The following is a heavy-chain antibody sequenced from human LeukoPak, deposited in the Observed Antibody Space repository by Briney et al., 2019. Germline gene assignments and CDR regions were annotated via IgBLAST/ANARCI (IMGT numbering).Heavy chain of an antibody. CDR2: IYSGVSI. D-gene: IGHD6-19*01. J-gene: IGHJ4*02. Sequence: GGSLTLSCAPSALTVSSNYTCWGRHAPEKRLEWVSVIYSGVSIYYADSVKGRFTISRDNSKNTLYLQMNSLRAEDTAVYYCAREGSSGWHRSYYFDYWGQGTLVTVSS. CDR1: ALTVSSNY. CDR3: AREGSSGWHRSYYFDY. V-gene: IGHV3-53*01.